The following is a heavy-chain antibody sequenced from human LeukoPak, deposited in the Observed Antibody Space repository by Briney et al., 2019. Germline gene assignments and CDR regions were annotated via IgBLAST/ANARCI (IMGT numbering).Heavy chain of an antibody. CDR3: ARDNIVVVVAATRYYFDY. D-gene: IGHD2-15*01. J-gene: IGHJ4*02. CDR2: INPSGGST. V-gene: IGHV1-46*01. CDR1: GYTFTSYY. Sequence: ASVKVSCKASGYTFTSYYMYWVRQVPGQGLEWMGIINPSGGSTSYAQKFQGRVTMTRDTSTSTVYMELSSLRSEDTAVYYCARDNIVVVVAATRYYFDYWGQGTLVTVSS.